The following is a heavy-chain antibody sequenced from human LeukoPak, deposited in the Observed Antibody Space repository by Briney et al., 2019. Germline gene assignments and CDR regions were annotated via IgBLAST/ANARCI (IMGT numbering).Heavy chain of an antibody. CDR1: GFTFSSYW. V-gene: IGHV3-7*01. D-gene: IGHD1-1*01. CDR3: ACWTQKDLVQDY. Sequence: PGGSLRLSCAASGFTFSSYWMSWVRQAPGKGLEWVANIKQDGSEKYYVASVKGRFTISRDNAKNSLFLQMNSLRAEDTAVYYCACWTQKDLVQDYWGQGTLVTVSS. CDR2: IKQDGSEK. J-gene: IGHJ4*02.